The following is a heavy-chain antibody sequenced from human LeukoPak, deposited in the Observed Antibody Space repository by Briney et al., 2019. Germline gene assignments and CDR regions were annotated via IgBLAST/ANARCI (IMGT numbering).Heavy chain of an antibody. Sequence: GGSLRLSCAASGFTVSGNYMSWVRQAPGKGLEWISLIYSGGDTYYPDSVRGRFTISRDNSKNTLYLQMNSLRAEDTAVYYCASELRNGPGYWGRGTLVTVSS. CDR1: GFTVSGNY. D-gene: IGHD4-17*01. J-gene: IGHJ4*02. V-gene: IGHV3-53*01. CDR2: IYSGGDT. CDR3: ASELRNGPGY.